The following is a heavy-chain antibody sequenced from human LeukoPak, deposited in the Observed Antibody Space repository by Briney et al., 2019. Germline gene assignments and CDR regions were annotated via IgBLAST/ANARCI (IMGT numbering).Heavy chain of an antibody. CDR3: ARGVSSYGSGSYYQY. D-gene: IGHD3-10*01. CDR1: GGSFSGYY. CDR2: INHSGST. V-gene: IGHV4-34*01. Sequence: SETLSLTCAVYGGSFSGYYWSWIRQPPGKGLEWIGEINHSGSTNYNPSLKIRVTISVDTSKNQFSLKLSSVTAADTAVYYCARGVSSYGSGSYYQYWGQGTLVTVSS. J-gene: IGHJ4*02.